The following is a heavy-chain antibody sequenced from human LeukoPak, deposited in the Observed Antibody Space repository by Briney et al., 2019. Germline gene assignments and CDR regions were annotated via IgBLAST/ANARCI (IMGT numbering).Heavy chain of an antibody. CDR1: GFTFSDYD. CDR2: IGTAGDT. CDR3: ARVAKERAGGVYYFDY. D-gene: IGHD1-1*01. J-gene: IGHJ4*02. Sequence: PGGSLRLSCAGSGFTFSDYDMHWVRQATGKGLEWVSAIGTAGDTYYTGSVKGRFTISRENAKNSLYLQMNSLRAGDTAVYYCARVAKERAGGVYYFDYWGQGTLVTVSS. V-gene: IGHV3-13*01.